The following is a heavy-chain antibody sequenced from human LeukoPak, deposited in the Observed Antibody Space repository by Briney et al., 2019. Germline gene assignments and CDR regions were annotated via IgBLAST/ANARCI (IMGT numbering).Heavy chain of an antibody. Sequence: SETLSLTCAVYGGSFSGYYWSWIRQPPGKGLEWIVEINHSGGTNYNPSLKSRVTISVDTSKNQFSLKLSSVTAADTAVYYCARGREYYGSGRFYYYGMDVWGQGTTVTVSS. CDR2: INHSGGT. J-gene: IGHJ6*02. CDR3: ARGREYYGSGRFYYYGMDV. CDR1: GGSFSGYY. D-gene: IGHD3-10*01. V-gene: IGHV4-34*01.